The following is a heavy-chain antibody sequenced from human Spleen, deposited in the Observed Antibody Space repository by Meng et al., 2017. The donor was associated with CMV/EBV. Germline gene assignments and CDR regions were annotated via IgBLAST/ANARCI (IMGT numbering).Heavy chain of an antibody. V-gene: IGHV4-59*01. CDR1: GGSLTNFY. CDR3: ARLFHWFDP. CDR2: IKYTGKT. Sequence: SETLSLTCTVSGGSLTNFYWGWIRQSPGKTLEWIGHIKYTGKTEYNSALMSRVTISAATSKNQFSLRLTSVTAADTAVYYCARLFHWFDPWGQGTLVTVSS. J-gene: IGHJ5*02.